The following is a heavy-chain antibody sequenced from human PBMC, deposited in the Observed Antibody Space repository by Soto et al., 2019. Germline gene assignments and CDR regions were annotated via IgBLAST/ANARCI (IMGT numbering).Heavy chain of an antibody. CDR1: GFTFTSSA. CDR3: AADQNDFWSGDYYYYYGMDV. Sequence: PVKVSCKASGFTFTSSAVQWVRQARGQRLEWIGWIVVGSGNTNYAQKFQERVTITRDMSTSTAYMELSSLRSEDTAVYYCAADQNDFWSGDYYYYYGMDVWGQGTTVTVS. J-gene: IGHJ6*02. D-gene: IGHD3-3*01. V-gene: IGHV1-58*01. CDR2: IVVGSGNT.